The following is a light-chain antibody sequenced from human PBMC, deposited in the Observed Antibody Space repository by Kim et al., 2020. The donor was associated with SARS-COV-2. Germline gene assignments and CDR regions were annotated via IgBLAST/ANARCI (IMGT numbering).Light chain of an antibody. CDR2: STS. CDR1: QSVSRN. CDR3: QQYSNWPET. V-gene: IGKV3-15*01. Sequence: VAPGERAPLPCRASQSVSRNLAWYQQKPGQAPSLLIYSTSTRATGIPARFSGSGSGTDFTLTISSLQSEDFAVYYCQQYSNWPETFGRGTRVEIK. J-gene: IGKJ1*01.